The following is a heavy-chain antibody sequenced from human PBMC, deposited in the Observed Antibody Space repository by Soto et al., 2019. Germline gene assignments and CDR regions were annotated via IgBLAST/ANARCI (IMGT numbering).Heavy chain of an antibody. V-gene: IGHV1-18*01. D-gene: IGHD5-18*01. CDR1: GYTITSYG. CDR3: ARGERRSGYSYGHFDN. CDR2: ISAYSGKT. Sequence: QVQLVQSGPEVKKPGASVKVSCKASGYTITSYGISWVRQATGQGLEWMGWISAYSGKTNYTEKVQGRVTMTTDRSTSTAYMELRSLRSDDTAVYYCARGERRSGYSYGHFDNWGQGTLVTVSS. J-gene: IGHJ4*02.